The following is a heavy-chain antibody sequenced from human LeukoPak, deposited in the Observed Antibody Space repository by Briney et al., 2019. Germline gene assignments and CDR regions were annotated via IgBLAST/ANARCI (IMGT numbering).Heavy chain of an antibody. Sequence: GGSLRLSCAASGFTFSDYAMRWVRQAPGKGLELVSVIVPIGVYTYYANSVKGRFTISRDNSKSTVSLQMGSLRDEDMAVYYCARSPPGRTNWNYYDYWGRGTLVTVSS. CDR3: ARSPPGRTNWNYYDY. J-gene: IGHJ4*02. CDR1: GFTFSDYA. CDR2: IVPIGVYT. V-gene: IGHV3-64*01. D-gene: IGHD1-1*01.